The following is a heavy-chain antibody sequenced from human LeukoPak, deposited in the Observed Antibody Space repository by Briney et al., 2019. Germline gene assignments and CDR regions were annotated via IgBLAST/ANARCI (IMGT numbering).Heavy chain of an antibody. V-gene: IGHV4-31*03. CDR3: ARHDSSGWYYY. CDR1: GGSISSGGYY. J-gene: IGHJ4*02. Sequence: PSQTLSLTCTVSGGSISSGGYYWSWIRQHPGKGLEWIGYIYYSGSTNYNPSLKSRVTISVDTSKNQFSLKLSSVTAADTAVYYCARHDSSGWYYYWGQGTLVTVSS. CDR2: IYYSGST. D-gene: IGHD6-19*01.